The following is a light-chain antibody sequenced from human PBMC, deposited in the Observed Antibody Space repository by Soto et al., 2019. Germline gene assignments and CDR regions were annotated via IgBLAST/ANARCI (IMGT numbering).Light chain of an antibody. CDR2: STF. Sequence: ENPMNQSPSSVSASVGDRGTINCRASQGIYSWLAWYQQKPGKGPKPLIYSTFNLQSGVPSRFSGSGSGTDFTLTITSLQPEDFATYFCQQSESLPLTFGGGTKVEIK. J-gene: IGKJ4*01. V-gene: IGKV1D-12*01. CDR1: QGIYSW. CDR3: QQSESLPLT.